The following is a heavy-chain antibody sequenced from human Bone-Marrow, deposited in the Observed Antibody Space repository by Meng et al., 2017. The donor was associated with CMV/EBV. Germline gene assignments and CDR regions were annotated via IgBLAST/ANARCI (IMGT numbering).Heavy chain of an antibody. Sequence: ASVKVSCKASGYTFTGYYMHWVRQAPGQGLEWMGWINPNSGGTDYAQKFQGRVTMTRDTSISTAYMELSRLRSDDTAVYYRARPIGSFRFDPWGQGTLVTVSS. CDR1: GYTFTGYY. V-gene: IGHV1-2*02. CDR2: INPNSGGT. CDR3: ARPIGSFRFDP. J-gene: IGHJ5*02. D-gene: IGHD3-22*01.